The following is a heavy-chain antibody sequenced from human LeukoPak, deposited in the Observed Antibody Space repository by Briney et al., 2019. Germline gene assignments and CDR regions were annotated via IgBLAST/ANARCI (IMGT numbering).Heavy chain of an antibody. Sequence: HPGGSLRLSCAASGFIFSSYAMSWVRQAPGKGLEWVSAISGSGGSTYYADSVKGRFTISRDNSKNTLYLQMNSLRAEDTAVYYCAKDIVVVTAILFDYWGQGTLVTVSS. J-gene: IGHJ4*02. CDR3: AKDIVVVTAILFDY. CDR1: GFIFSSYA. V-gene: IGHV3-23*01. CDR2: ISGSGGST. D-gene: IGHD2-21*02.